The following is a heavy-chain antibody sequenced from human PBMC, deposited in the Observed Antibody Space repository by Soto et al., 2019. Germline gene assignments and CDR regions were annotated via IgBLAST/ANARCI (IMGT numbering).Heavy chain of an antibody. CDR1: GFTFSSYG. D-gene: IGHD2-2*01. CDR3: ARGLSQLLFSGADFFGD. CDR2: IWYDGSNK. V-gene: IGHV3-33*01. Sequence: QVQLVESGGGVVKPGRSLRLSCAASGFTFSSYGMHWVRQAPGKGLEWVAVIWYDGSNKYYADSVKGRFTISRDNSKNTLYLQMNSLRAEDTAVYYCARGLSQLLFSGADFFGDWGQGTLVTVSS. J-gene: IGHJ4*02.